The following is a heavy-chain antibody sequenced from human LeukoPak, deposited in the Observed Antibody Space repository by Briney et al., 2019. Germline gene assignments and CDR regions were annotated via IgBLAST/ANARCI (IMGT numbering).Heavy chain of an antibody. CDR1: GFTFRSYA. V-gene: IGHV3-30-3*01. J-gene: IGHJ4*02. Sequence: GGSLRLSCAASGFTFRSYAMHWVRQAPGEGLDWVTVISDDGNNKYYADSVKGRFTISRDNSKNTLYLQMNSLRAEDTAVYYCARDEAAAGYGYDYWGQGTLVSVSS. CDR3: ARDEAAAGYGYDY. D-gene: IGHD6-13*01. CDR2: ISDDGNNK.